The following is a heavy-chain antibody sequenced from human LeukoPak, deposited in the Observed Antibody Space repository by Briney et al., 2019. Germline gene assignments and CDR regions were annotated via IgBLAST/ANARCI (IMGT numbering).Heavy chain of an antibody. J-gene: IGHJ1*01. D-gene: IGHD2-21*01. V-gene: IGHV1-69*05. CDR2: IIPIFGTA. Sequence: ASVKVSCKASRDTFTSYAISWVRQAPGQGLEWMGRIIPIFGTANYAQKFQGRVTITTDASTRAAYTERRGVRSVGTPVCFSARKPHCHCRGEWYSPPAFWGQGTRVTGTS. CDR1: RDTFTSYA. CDR3: ARKPHCHCRGEWYSPPAF.